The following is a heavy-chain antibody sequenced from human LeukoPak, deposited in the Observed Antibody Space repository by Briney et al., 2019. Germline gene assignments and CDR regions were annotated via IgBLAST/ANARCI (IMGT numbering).Heavy chain of an antibody. D-gene: IGHD1-1*01. CDR1: GGSISSYY. V-gene: IGHV4-59*12. Sequence: SETLSLTCTVSGGSISSYYWSWIRQPPGKGLEWIGYIYYSGSTNYNPSLKSRVTISVDTSKNQFSLKLSSVTAADTAVYYCAREIRGLTGTTNAFDIWGQGTMVTVSS. CDR2: IYYSGST. J-gene: IGHJ3*02. CDR3: AREIRGLTGTTNAFDI.